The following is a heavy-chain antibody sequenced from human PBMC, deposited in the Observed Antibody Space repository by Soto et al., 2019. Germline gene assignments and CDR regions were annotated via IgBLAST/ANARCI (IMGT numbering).Heavy chain of an antibody. J-gene: IGHJ6*02. CDR1: GFTFSSYG. V-gene: IGHV3-33*01. D-gene: IGHD3-10*01. CDR3: ARDDGEPYYYGMDV. CDR2: IWYDGSNK. Sequence: QVQLVESGGGVVQPGRSLRLSCAASGFTFSSYGMHWVRQAPGKGLEWVAVIWYDGSNKYYADSVKGRFTISRDNSKNTLYLQMNSLRAEDTAVYYCARDDGEPYYYGMDVWGQGTTVTVSS.